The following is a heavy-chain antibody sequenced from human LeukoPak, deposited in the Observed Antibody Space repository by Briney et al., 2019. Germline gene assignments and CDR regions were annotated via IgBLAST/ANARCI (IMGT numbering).Heavy chain of an antibody. D-gene: IGHD3-16*01. CDR3: ARVARDGGGFDP. CDR2: LSGDNYTI. CDR1: GITFSSYS. V-gene: IGHV3-48*01. Sequence: GGSLRLSCAASGITFSSYSMNWVRQAPGKGLEWISYLSGDNYTIYYADSVKGRFIISRDNAKDSLYLQMNSLRAEDTAVYYCARVARDGGGFDPWGQGTLVTVSS. J-gene: IGHJ5*02.